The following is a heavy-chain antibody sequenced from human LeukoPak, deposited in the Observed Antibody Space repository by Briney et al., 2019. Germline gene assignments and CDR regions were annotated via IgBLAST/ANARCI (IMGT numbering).Heavy chain of an antibody. CDR1: GFTFSGYW. Sequence: PGGSLRLSCVASGFTFSGYWISWVRQAPGKGLEWVANIMKDGRIKKYVDSVKGRFTISRNNAKNSLYLQMTSLRAEDTAVYYCARDQGPIAVGGGAFDIWGQGTMVTVSS. D-gene: IGHD6-19*01. J-gene: IGHJ3*02. V-gene: IGHV3-7*01. CDR3: ARDQGPIAVGGGAFDI. CDR2: IMKDGRIK.